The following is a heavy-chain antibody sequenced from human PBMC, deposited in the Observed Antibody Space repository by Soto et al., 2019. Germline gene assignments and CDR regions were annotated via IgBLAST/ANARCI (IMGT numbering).Heavy chain of an antibody. CDR2: IYHSGST. Sequence: QVQLQESGPGLVKPSGTLSLTCAVSGGSISSSNWWSWVRQPPGKGLEWIGEIYHSGSTNYNPSPTSRVPISVDKSQHQCSPKLSSVPAADTAVYSCARVAVAGTRVDYWGQGTLVTVSS. J-gene: IGHJ4*02. D-gene: IGHD6-19*01. CDR1: GGSISSSNW. CDR3: ARVAVAGTRVDY. V-gene: IGHV4-4*02.